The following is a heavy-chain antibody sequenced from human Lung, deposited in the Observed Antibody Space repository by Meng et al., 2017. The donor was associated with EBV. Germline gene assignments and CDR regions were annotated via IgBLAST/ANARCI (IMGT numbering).Heavy chain of an antibody. Sequence: QGQVQQWGAGLVKPSETLSLTCAVDGGYLSAYYWRWIRQPPGKGLEWIGEINRSGSTNYNPSLKSRLTVSMDTSKNQFSLKLSSVTAADTAVYYCARLYRGGWYLWGRGTLVTVSS. J-gene: IGHJ4*02. CDR1: GGYLSAYY. CDR2: INRSGST. V-gene: IGHV4-34*01. CDR3: ARLYRGGWYL. D-gene: IGHD6-19*01.